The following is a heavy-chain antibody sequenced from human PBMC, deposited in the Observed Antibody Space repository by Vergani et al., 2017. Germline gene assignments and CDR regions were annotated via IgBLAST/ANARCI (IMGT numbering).Heavy chain of an antibody. Sequence: EVQLVESGGALVQPGGSLGLSCAASGFTFSSYWMTWVRQAPGKGLEWVANIKQDGSVKYYVDSVKGRFTISRDNAKNSLYLQMNSLRAEDTAVYYCARDVSVGPDYWGQGTLVTVSS. J-gene: IGHJ4*02. V-gene: IGHV3-7*01. D-gene: IGHD4-23*01. CDR2: IKQDGSVK. CDR3: ARDVSVGPDY. CDR1: GFTFSSYW.